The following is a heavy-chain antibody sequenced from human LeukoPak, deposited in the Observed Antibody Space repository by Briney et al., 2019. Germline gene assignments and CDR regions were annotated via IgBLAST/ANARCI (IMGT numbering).Heavy chain of an antibody. Sequence: SETLSLTCTVSGGSISSYYWSWIRQPPGKGLEWIGYIYYSGSTNYNPSLKSRVTISVDTSKNQFSLKLSSVTAADTAVYYCARDRGYYYDSSGYLGPNYYMDVWGKGTTVTVSS. V-gene: IGHV4-59*01. CDR2: IYYSGST. D-gene: IGHD3-22*01. CDR1: GGSISSYY. J-gene: IGHJ6*03. CDR3: ARDRGYYYDSSGYLGPNYYMDV.